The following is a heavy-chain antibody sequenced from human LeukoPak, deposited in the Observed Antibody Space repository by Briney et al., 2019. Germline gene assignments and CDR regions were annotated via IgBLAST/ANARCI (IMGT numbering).Heavy chain of an antibody. Sequence: PSETLSLTCTVSGGSISSYYWSWIRQPAGNGLEWIGRIYTSGSTNYNPSLKSRVTMSVDTSKNQFSLKLSSLTAAATAVYYCARGPAIGGSLNWFDPWGQGTLVTVSS. V-gene: IGHV4-4*07. CDR3: ARGPAIGGSLNWFDP. CDR1: GGSISSYY. CDR2: IYTSGST. D-gene: IGHD3-10*01. J-gene: IGHJ5*02.